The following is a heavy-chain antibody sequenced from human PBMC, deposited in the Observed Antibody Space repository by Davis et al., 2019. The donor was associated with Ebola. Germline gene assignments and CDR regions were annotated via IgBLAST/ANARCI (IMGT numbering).Heavy chain of an antibody. J-gene: IGHJ6*02. D-gene: IGHD3-3*01. CDR3: VKTQFLEWSYGMDV. Sequence: PGGSLRLSCSASGFTFSSYTMHWVRQAPGKGLKYVSAISSNGGSTYYADSVKGRFTISRDNSKNTLYLQMSSLRAEDTAVYYCVKTQFLEWSYGMDVWGQGTTVTVSS. V-gene: IGHV3-64D*06. CDR2: ISSNGGST. CDR1: GFTFSSYT.